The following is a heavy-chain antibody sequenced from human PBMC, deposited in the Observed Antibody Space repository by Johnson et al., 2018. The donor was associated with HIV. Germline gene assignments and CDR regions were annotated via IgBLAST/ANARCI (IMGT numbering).Heavy chain of an antibody. V-gene: IGHV3-30-3*01. D-gene: IGHD2-15*01. CDR3: AKDAPGVVVAATQDRDAFDI. CDR1: GFTFSSYA. J-gene: IGHJ3*02. Sequence: QVQLVESGGGVVQPGRSLRLSCAASGFTFSSYAMHWVLQAPGKGLEWVAVISYDGSNKYYADSVKGRFTISRDNSKNTLYLQMNSLRAEDTAVYYCAKDAPGVVVAATQDRDAFDIWGQGTMVTVSS. CDR2: ISYDGSNK.